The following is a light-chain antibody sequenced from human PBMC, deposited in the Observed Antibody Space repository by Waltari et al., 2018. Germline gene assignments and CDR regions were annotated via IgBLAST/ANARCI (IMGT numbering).Light chain of an antibody. CDR2: AAS. Sequence: AIQMTQSPSSLSASVGDRVTITCRASQGIRNDLGWYQQKPGKAPELLMYAASSLQSGVPSRFSGSGSGTDFTLTIDSLQPEDFATYYCLQDYNCPLTFGGGTKVEI. V-gene: IGKV1-6*01. CDR3: LQDYNCPLT. CDR1: QGIRND. J-gene: IGKJ4*01.